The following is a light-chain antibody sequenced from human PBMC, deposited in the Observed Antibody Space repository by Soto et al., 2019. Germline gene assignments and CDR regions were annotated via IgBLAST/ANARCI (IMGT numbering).Light chain of an antibody. V-gene: IGKV1-12*01. CDR1: EDISTW. CDR3: QHADSFPLIT. Sequence: DIQMTKSPSSVSASVGDRVTITSRSSEDISTWLAWYQQKPGKAPELLIYAASSLQSGVPSRFSGSGDGTEFTLIISSLKPEDFATYYCQHADSFPLITFGQGTRLEIK. J-gene: IGKJ5*01. CDR2: AAS.